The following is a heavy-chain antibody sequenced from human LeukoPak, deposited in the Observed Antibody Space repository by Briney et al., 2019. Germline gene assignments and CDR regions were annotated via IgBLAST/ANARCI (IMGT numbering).Heavy chain of an antibody. D-gene: IGHD3-16*01. CDR3: ARLEEDLTLGVAGYWFVP. CDR1: GYTFTTYW. Sequence: GESLKISCKVSGYTFTTYWIGWVRQMPGKGLEWMGIIYPDDSNTRYSPSFQGQVTLSADKSINTAYLQWSSLRASDTAMYYCARLEEDLTLGVAGYWFVPWGQGTLVTVS. CDR2: IYPDDSNT. J-gene: IGHJ5*02. V-gene: IGHV5-51*01.